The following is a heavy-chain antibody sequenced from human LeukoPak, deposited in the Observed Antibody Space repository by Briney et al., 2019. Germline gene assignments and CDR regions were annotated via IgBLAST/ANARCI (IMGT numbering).Heavy chain of an antibody. CDR1: GFTITSNF. V-gene: IGHV3-11*01. CDR2: ISSSGSTI. J-gene: IGHJ4*02. Sequence: GGSLRLSCAASGFTITSNFMSWIRQAPGKGLEWVSYISSSGSTIYYADSVKGRFTISRDNAKNSLYLQMNSLRAEDTAVYYCARDTGSSFTQHWGQGTLVTVSS. CDR3: ARDTGSSFTQH. D-gene: IGHD4-11*01.